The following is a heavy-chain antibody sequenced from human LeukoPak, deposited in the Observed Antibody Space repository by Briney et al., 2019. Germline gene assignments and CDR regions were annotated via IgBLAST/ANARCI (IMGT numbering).Heavy chain of an antibody. CDR1: GYTFTSYD. J-gene: IGHJ4*02. Sequence: ASVKVSCKASGYTFTSYDINWVRQAPGQGLEWMGWINPNSGGTNYAQKFQGRVTMTRDTSISTAYMELSRLRSDDTAVYYCARDRTGLLLFDYWGQGTLVTVSS. CDR2: INPNSGGT. CDR3: ARDRTGLLLFDY. D-gene: IGHD1-26*01. V-gene: IGHV1-2*02.